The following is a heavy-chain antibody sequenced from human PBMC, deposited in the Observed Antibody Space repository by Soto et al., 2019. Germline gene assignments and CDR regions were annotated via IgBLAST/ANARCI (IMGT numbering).Heavy chain of an antibody. J-gene: IGHJ4*02. CDR2: ISYDGSNK. CDR3: AKVYGGNSGHYFDY. Sequence: GGSLRLSCAASGFTFSSYGMHWVRLAPGKGLEWVAVISYDGSNKYYADSVKGRFTISRDNSKNTLYLQMNSLRAEDTAVYYCAKVYGGNSGHYFDYWGQGTLVTVSS. CDR1: GFTFSSYG. V-gene: IGHV3-30*18. D-gene: IGHD2-21*02.